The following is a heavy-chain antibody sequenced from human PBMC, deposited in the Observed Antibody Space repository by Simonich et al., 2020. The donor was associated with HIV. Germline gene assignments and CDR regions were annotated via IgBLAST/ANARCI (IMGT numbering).Heavy chain of an antibody. CDR3: ARLTAGGLGEYFQH. V-gene: IGHV4-34*01. CDR1: GGSFRGYY. CDR2: INHSGST. J-gene: IGHJ1*01. D-gene: IGHD6-13*01. Sequence: QVQLQQWGAGLLKPSETLSLTCAVYGGSFRGYYWSWFRQPPGKGLEWIGEINHSGSTNYNPSLKSRVTISVDTSKNQFSLKLSSVTAAHTAVYYCARLTAGGLGEYFQHWGQGTLVTVSS.